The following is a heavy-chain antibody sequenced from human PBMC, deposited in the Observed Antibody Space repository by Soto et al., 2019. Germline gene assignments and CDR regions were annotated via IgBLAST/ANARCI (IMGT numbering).Heavy chain of an antibody. J-gene: IGHJ1*01. CDR1: GYSFISNW. Sequence: PGESLKISCQGSGYSFISNWIGWVRQMPGKGLEWMGVIYPGDSDTRYSPSFQGQVAISADKSINTAYLQWSSLKASDTAMYYCARHSGVAEDGTDWGQGTLVTVSS. V-gene: IGHV5-51*01. D-gene: IGHD6-13*01. CDR3: ARHSGVAEDGTD. CDR2: IYPGDSDT.